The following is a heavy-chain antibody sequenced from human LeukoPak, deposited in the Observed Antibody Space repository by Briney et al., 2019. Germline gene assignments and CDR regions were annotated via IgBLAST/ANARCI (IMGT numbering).Heavy chain of an antibody. J-gene: IGHJ5*02. D-gene: IGHD3-10*01. CDR1: GGSISSYY. Sequence: SETLSLTCTVSGGSISSYYWSWIRQPPGKGLEWIGYIYYSGSTNYNPSLKSRVTISVDTSKNQFSLKLSSVTAADTAVYYCARDQVTMVRGVIIERNWFDPWGQGTLVTVSS. CDR2: IYYSGST. CDR3: ARDQVTMVRGVIIERNWFDP. V-gene: IGHV4-59*01.